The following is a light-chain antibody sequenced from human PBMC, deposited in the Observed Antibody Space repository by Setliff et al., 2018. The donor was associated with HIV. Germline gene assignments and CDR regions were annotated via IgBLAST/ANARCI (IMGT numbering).Light chain of an antibody. CDR2: DVS. Sequence: QSALTQPRSVSGSPGQSVTISCTGTSSDVGGYNYVSWYQQHPGKAPKLMICDVSKRPSGVPDRFSGSKSGNTASLTISGLQAEDEADYYCCSYAGSYTFYVFGTGTKVTV. J-gene: IGLJ1*01. CDR3: CSYAGSYTFYV. V-gene: IGLV2-11*01. CDR1: SSDVGGYNY.